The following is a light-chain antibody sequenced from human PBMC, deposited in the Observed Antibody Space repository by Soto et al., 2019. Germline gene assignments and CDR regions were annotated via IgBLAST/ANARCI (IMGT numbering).Light chain of an antibody. Sequence: QSALTQPASVSESPGQSITISCSGTSGDVGTYDYVSWFQQHPGKVPKLMIFEVSNRPSGVSNRFSGSKSGTTASLSISGLQAEDEAVYYCSSYTSSSTLVFGGGTQLTVL. CDR2: EVS. CDR1: SGDVGTYDY. J-gene: IGLJ3*02. CDR3: SSYTSSSTLV. V-gene: IGLV2-14*01.